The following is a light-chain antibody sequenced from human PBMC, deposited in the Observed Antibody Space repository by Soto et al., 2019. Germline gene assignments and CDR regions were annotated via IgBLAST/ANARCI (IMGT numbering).Light chain of an antibody. CDR1: QYINNY. CDR3: QQSYSTPPYT. Sequence: DIQMTQSPSSLSTSVGDRVTITCRASQYINNYLNWYQQKPGKAPKLLIFAAYNLQSVVPSRFSGSGSGTDFALTISSLQPEDFATYYCQQSYSTPPYTFGRGTKLDMK. J-gene: IGKJ2*01. CDR2: AAY. V-gene: IGKV1-39*01.